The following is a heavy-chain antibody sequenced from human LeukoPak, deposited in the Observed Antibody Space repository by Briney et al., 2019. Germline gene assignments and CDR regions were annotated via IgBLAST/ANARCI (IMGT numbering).Heavy chain of an antibody. CDR3: ATSPRGSSSWYVVDY. D-gene: IGHD6-13*01. CDR1: GGSISSSSYY. J-gene: IGHJ4*02. Sequence: SGTLSLTCTVSGGSISSSSYYWGWIRQPPGKGLEWIGSIYYSGSTYYNPSLKSRVTISVDTSKNQFSLKLSSVTAADTAVYYCATSPRGSSSWYVVDYWGQGTLVTVSS. V-gene: IGHV4-39*01. CDR2: IYYSGST.